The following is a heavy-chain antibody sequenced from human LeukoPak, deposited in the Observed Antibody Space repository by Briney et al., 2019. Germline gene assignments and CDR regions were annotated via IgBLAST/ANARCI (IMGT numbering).Heavy chain of an antibody. CDR3: ARAPSEIGGYYPEYFRH. Sequence: GGSLRLSCAAAGFTFSNYWMHWVRQAPGKGLVWVSRIKSDGRTNYANSVKGRFTISRDNAKNTVSLQMNSLRAEDTGVYYCARAPSEIGGYYPEYFRHWGQGTLVTVSS. CDR1: GFTFSNYW. CDR2: IKSDGRT. V-gene: IGHV3-74*01. J-gene: IGHJ1*01. D-gene: IGHD3-22*01.